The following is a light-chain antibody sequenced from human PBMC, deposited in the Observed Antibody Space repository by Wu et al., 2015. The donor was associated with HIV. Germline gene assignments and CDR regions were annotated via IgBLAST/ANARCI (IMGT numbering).Light chain of an antibody. Sequence: EIVLTQSPGTLSLSPGERATLSCRASQSLSSSYLAWYQQKPGQAPRLLIYGASSRATGIPGRFSGSGSGTEFTLTINRLEPEDFAVYYCQQYGSSPWVFGQGTKVEIK. CDR1: QSLSSSY. V-gene: IGKV3-20*01. CDR3: QQYGSSPWV. J-gene: IGKJ1*01. CDR2: GAS.